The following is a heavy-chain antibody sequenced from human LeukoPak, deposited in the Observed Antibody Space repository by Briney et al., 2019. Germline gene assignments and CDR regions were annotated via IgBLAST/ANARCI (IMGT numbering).Heavy chain of an antibody. CDR3: GKTTVGYSSGQKPAWPVDY. V-gene: IGHV3-23*01. CDR2: ISDSGGRT. J-gene: IGHJ4*02. Sequence: PGGSLRLSCAVSGITLSNYGMSWVRQAPGKGLEWVAGISDSGGRTNYADSVKGRFTISRDNSRNTVYLQINSLRADDTAVYYCGKTTVGYSSGQKPAWPVDYWGQGTLVTVSS. D-gene: IGHD5-18*01. CDR1: GITLSNYG.